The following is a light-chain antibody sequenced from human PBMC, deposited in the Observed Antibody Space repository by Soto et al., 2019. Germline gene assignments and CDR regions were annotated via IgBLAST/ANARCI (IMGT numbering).Light chain of an antibody. CDR2: ITN. CDR3: AAWDDSLNGVV. CDR1: RSNLGDNS. J-gene: IGLJ2*01. V-gene: IGLV1-44*01. Sequence: QSVLTQPPSASGTPGQRVTISCSGSRSNLGDNSVNWYQQFPGTAPKLLIYITNQRPSGVPDRFSASKSGTSASLAISGLQSEDEADYYCAAWDDSLNGVVFGGGTKVTVL.